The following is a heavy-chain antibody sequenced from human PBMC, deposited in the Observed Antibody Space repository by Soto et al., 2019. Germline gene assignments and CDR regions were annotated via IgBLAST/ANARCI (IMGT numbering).Heavy chain of an antibody. J-gene: IGHJ4*02. CDR1: GFTFSSYA. D-gene: IGHD6-19*01. CDR3: ARARIAVAGPFDY. Sequence: QVQLVESGGGVVQPGRSLRLSCAASGFTFSSYAMHWVRQAPGKGLEWVAVISYDGSNKYYADSVKGRFTISRDNSKNTLYLQMNSLRAEDTAVYYCARARIAVAGPFDYWGQGTLVTVSS. V-gene: IGHV3-30-3*01. CDR2: ISYDGSNK.